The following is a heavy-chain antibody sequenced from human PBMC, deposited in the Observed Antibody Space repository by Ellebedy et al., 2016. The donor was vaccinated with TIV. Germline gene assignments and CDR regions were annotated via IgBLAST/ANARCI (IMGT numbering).Heavy chain of an antibody. CDR2: IYSSGIT. Sequence: GGSLRLSCAVSGFSVSGNYMSWVRQPPGKGLEWVSIIYSSGITYCPDSVKGRFTISRDTSKNTVSLQINSLRAEDTAVYYCSRVDLGLAFHSWGRGTLVTVSS. CDR3: SRVDLGLAFHS. D-gene: IGHD3/OR15-3a*01. J-gene: IGHJ4*02. V-gene: IGHV3-53*01. CDR1: GFSVSGNY.